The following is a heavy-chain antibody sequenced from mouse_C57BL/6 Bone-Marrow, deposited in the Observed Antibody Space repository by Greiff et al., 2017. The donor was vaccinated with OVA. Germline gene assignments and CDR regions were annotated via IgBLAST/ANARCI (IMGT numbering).Heavy chain of an antibody. J-gene: IGHJ2*01. V-gene: IGHV1-26*01. CDR1: GYTFTDYY. CDR2: INPNNGGT. Sequence: VQLQQSGPELVKPGASVKISCKASGYTFTDYYMNWVKQSHGKSLEWIGDINPNNGGTSYNQKFKGKATLTVAKSSSTAYMELRSLTSEDSAVYYCAGSPTVVATDYWGQGTTLTVSS. CDR3: AGSPTVVATDY. D-gene: IGHD1-1*01.